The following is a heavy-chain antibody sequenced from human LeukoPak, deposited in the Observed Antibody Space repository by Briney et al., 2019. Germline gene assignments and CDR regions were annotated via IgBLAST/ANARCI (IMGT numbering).Heavy chain of an antibody. CDR3: AREGGYCSSTSCYGPFDY. J-gene: IGHJ4*02. D-gene: IGHD2-2*01. CDR1: GFTFSSYA. V-gene: IGHV3-30*01. Sequence: GGSLRLSCAASGFTFSSYAMHWVRQAPGKGLEWVAVISYDGSNKYYADSVKGRFTISRDNSKNTLYLQMNSLRAEDTAVYHCAREGGYCSSTSCYGPFDYWGQGTLVTVSS. CDR2: ISYDGSNK.